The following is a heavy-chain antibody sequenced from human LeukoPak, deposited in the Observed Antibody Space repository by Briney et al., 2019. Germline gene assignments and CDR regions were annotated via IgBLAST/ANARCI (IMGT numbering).Heavy chain of an antibody. D-gene: IGHD5-18*01. CDR3: ARVRKDTAMVTDFDY. CDR1: GGTFSSYA. Sequence: SVKVSCKASGGTFSSYAISWVRQAPGQGLEWMGGIIPIFGTANYAQKFQGRVTITADESTSTAYMELSSLRSEDTAVYYCARVRKDTAMVTDFDYWGQGTLVTVSS. V-gene: IGHV1-69*01. CDR2: IIPIFGTA. J-gene: IGHJ4*02.